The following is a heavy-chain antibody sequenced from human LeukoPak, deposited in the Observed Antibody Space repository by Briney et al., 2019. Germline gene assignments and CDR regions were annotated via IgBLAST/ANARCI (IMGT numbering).Heavy chain of an antibody. CDR2: ISGSGGST. Sequence: GGSLRLSCAASGFTFSSYAMSWVRQAPGKGLEWVSAISGSGGSTYYADSVKGRFTISRDNSKNALYLQMNSLRAEDTAVYYCASPVGADDDAFDIWGQGTMVTVSS. V-gene: IGHV3-23*01. D-gene: IGHD1-26*01. CDR3: ASPVGADDDAFDI. J-gene: IGHJ3*02. CDR1: GFTFSSYA.